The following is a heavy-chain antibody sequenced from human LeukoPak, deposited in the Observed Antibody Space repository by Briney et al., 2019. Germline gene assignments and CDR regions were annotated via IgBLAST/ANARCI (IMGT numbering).Heavy chain of an antibody. CDR1: GFTFSSYA. V-gene: IGHV3-21*01. CDR2: IIKSGSHI. Sequence: GGSLRLSCAASGFTFSSYAMSWVRQAPGKGLEWVSAIIKSGSHIYYADSVKGRFTISRDNANNSLYLQMTGLRAEDTAVYYCARGRGGDNSDWFDPWGPGTLVTVSS. D-gene: IGHD1-20*01. J-gene: IGHJ5*02. CDR3: ARGRGGDNSDWFDP.